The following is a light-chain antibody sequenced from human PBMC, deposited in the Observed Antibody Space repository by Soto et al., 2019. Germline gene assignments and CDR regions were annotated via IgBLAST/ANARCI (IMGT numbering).Light chain of an antibody. J-gene: IGKJ1*01. CDR3: LYDYSYPPT. Sequence: VGDRVIITCRASQAIRSELGWYQQRPGKAPKLLIYGTSNLHSGVPSRFSGSGSGTDFTLTINGLHPEDFATYICLYDYSYPPTLGQGTKLDIK. CDR2: GTS. CDR1: QAIRSE. V-gene: IGKV1-6*01.